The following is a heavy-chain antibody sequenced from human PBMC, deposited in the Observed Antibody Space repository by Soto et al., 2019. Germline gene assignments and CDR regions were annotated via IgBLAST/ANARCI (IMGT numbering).Heavy chain of an antibody. CDR3: TTGMSGPENF. V-gene: IGHV3-15*07. CDR2: IKSKSDGGTA. J-gene: IGHJ4*02. CDR1: GFSFTNAW. D-gene: IGHD6-25*01. Sequence: EAQLVESGGGLVNPGGSLRLSCAASGFSFTNAWMNWVRQAPGKGLEWVGRIKSKSDGGTADYAAPVKGRFTISRDESKNTLYLQMNSLKTEDTAVYYCTTGMSGPENFWGQGTLVTVSS.